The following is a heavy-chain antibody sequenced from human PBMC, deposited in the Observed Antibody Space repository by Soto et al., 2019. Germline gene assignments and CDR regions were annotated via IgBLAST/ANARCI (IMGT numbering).Heavy chain of an antibody. CDR2: SIPMLGIA. D-gene: IGHD6-6*01. J-gene: IGHJ5*02. CDR1: XXTFSXXX. CDR3: AXXXAARLDP. V-gene: IGHV1-69*02. Sequence: AXVKVSCKASXXTFSXXXXXXXXXXPXQXLXXXXRSIPMLGIANYAKKSQGRVTITADKSTSTAYMELSSLRSEDTAVYYCAXXXAARLDPWGQGTLVTVSS.